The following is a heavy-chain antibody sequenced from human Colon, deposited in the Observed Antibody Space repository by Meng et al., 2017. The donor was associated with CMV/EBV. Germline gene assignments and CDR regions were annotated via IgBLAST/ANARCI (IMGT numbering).Heavy chain of an antibody. CDR1: GDLASMSDR. D-gene: IGHD3-10*01. V-gene: IGHV4-4*02. CDR3: ARGVLERYFDY. J-gene: IGHJ4*02. Sequence: GTGLVEPSVALALTCAGLGDLASMSDRGTWVRQAPGRGMEWIGEVWHSGATYDNPSLESRLTISIDTSNKRFSLELSSATAADTAVYYCARGVLERYFDYWGQGALVTVSS. CDR2: VWHSGAT.